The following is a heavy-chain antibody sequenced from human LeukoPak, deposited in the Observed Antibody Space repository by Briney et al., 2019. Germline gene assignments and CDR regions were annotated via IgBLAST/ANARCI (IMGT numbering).Heavy chain of an antibody. D-gene: IGHD3-3*01. Sequence: SETLSLTCTVSGGSISSSSYYWGWIRQPPGKGLEWIGSIYYSGSTYYNPSLKSRVTISVDTSKNQFSLKLSSVTAADTAVYYCARDFWSGYYEGGYMDVWGKGTTVTVSS. V-gene: IGHV4-39*07. CDR3: ARDFWSGYYEGGYMDV. CDR2: IYYSGST. CDR1: GGSISSSSYY. J-gene: IGHJ6*03.